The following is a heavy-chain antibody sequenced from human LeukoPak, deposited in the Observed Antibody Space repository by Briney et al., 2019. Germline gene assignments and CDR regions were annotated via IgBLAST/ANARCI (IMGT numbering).Heavy chain of an antibody. V-gene: IGHV3-21*01. CDR3: ARALYDSSGYYFDY. CDR2: L. Sequence: LSNADSLKGRFTISRDSSKDSVYLQMNSLRAEDTAVYYCARALYDSSGYYFDYWGQGTLVTVSS. D-gene: IGHD3-22*01. J-gene: IGHJ4*02.